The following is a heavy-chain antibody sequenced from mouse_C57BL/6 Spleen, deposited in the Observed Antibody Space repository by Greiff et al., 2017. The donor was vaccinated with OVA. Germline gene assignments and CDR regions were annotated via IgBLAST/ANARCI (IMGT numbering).Heavy chain of an antibody. J-gene: IGHJ4*01. Sequence: EVHLVESGGGLVKPGGSLKLSCAASGFTFSDYGMHWVRQAPQKGLEWVAYISSGSSTIYYAVTVKGRFTFSRDNAKNTLFLQMTSLGSEDTAMYYCARGGWDDYYAMDYWGQGTSVTVSS. D-gene: IGHD4-1*01. CDR3: ARGGWDDYYAMDY. V-gene: IGHV5-17*01. CDR2: ISSGSSTI. CDR1: GFTFSDYG.